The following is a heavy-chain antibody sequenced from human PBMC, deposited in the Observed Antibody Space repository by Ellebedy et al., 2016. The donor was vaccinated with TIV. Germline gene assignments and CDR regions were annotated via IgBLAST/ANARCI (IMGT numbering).Heavy chain of an antibody. CDR1: GDSVSNKYAT. V-gene: IGHV6-1*01. CDR2: TYYRSEWYN. D-gene: IGHD6-19*01. J-gene: IGHJ5*02. Sequence: SQTLSLICAISGDSVSNKYATWNWIRQSPSRGLEWLGRTYYRSEWYNDYAVSVKSRITIKSDTSKNQFSLQLISMTPDDTAVYYCARAGSSSGWYGNWFDPWGQGTLVTVSS. CDR3: ARAGSSSGWYGNWFDP.